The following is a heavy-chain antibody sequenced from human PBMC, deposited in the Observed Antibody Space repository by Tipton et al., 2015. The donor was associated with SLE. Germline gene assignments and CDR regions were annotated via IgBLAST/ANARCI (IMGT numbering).Heavy chain of an antibody. CDR1: GFTFSSYA. Sequence: SLRLSCAASGFTFSSYAMHWVRQAPGKGLEWVAVISYDGGNKYYADSVKGRFTISRDNSKNTLYLQMNSLRAEDTAVYYCARVLVWEYFDLWGRGTLVTVSS. V-gene: IGHV3-30*04. CDR3: ARVLVWEYFDL. D-gene: IGHD3-16*01. CDR2: ISYDGGNK. J-gene: IGHJ2*01.